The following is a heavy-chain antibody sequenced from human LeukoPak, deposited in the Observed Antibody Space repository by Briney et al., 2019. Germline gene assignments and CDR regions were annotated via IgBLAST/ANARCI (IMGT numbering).Heavy chain of an antibody. Sequence: GGSLRLSCVASGFTFTNYYMSWIRQTPGQGLEWISHISSSGTAIYYADSVKGRFTISKDNAENSLYLQMNSLSDEDTAVYYCARDPTQYLRYGHFDYWGQGTLVTVSS. CDR1: GFTFTNYY. J-gene: IGHJ4*02. CDR3: ARDPTQYLRYGHFDY. V-gene: IGHV3-11*04. CDR2: ISSSGTAI. D-gene: IGHD5/OR15-5a*01.